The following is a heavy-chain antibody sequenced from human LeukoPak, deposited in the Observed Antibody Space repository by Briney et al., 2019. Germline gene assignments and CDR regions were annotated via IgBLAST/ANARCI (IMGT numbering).Heavy chain of an antibody. CDR1: GITFSNTW. V-gene: IGHV3-15*01. Sequence: GGSLRLSCAASGITFSNTWVSWVRQAPGKGLEWVGRIKSKTDGGTTDYAAPVKGRFTIPRDDSKNTLYLQMNSLKTEDTAVYYCKLDYGGKRLDYWGQGTLVTVSS. D-gene: IGHD4-23*01. CDR3: KLDYGGKRLDY. CDR2: IKSKTDGGTT. J-gene: IGHJ4*02.